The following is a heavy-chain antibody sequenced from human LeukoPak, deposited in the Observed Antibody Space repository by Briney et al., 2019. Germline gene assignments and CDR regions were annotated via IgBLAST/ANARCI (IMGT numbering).Heavy chain of an antibody. D-gene: IGHD3-3*01. Sequence: GGSLRLSCAASGFTFSSYAMSWVRQAPGKGLEWVSAISGSGGSTYYADSVKGRFTISRDNSKNTLYLQMNSLRAEDTAVYYCAKDSRFLEWFHIDYWGQGTLVTVSS. CDR1: GFTFSSYA. V-gene: IGHV3-23*01. J-gene: IGHJ4*02. CDR3: AKDSRFLEWFHIDY. CDR2: ISGSGGST.